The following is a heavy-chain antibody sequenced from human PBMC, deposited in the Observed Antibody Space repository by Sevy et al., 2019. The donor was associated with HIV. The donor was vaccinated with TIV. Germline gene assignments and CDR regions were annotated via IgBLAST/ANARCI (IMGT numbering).Heavy chain of an antibody. Sequence: GGSLRLSCAASGFSVSRNHINWVRQAPGKGQECISVIYSDGTTQYADSVKGRFTISRDTSNNTVYLQVSSLRADDTAVYYCARRLSSAWYFDFWGQGTLVTVSS. CDR3: ARRLSSAWYFDF. J-gene: IGHJ4*02. CDR2: IYSDGTT. V-gene: IGHV3-53*01. D-gene: IGHD6-19*01. CDR1: GFSVSRNH.